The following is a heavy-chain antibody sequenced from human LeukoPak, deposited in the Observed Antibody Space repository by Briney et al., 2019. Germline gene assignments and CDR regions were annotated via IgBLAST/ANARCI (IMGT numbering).Heavy chain of an antibody. J-gene: IGHJ6*04. CDR1: GYTITSYG. D-gene: IGHD2-2*01. CDR2: ISAYNGNT. Sequence: GASVKVSCKASGYTITSYGISWVRQAPGQGLEWMGWISAYNGNTNYAQKLQGRVTMTTDTSTSTAYMELRSLRSDDTAVYYCARAFPRYCSSTSCYAYYYGMDVWGKGTTVTVSS. CDR3: ARAFPRYCSSTSCYAYYYGMDV. V-gene: IGHV1-18*04.